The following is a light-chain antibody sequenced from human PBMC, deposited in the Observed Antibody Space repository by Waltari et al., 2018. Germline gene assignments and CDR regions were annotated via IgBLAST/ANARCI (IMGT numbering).Light chain of an antibody. Sequence: DTQMTQSPSYLSASVGDRVTITCQASQDISNSLACFQQKPGKIPNLLIYGASTLHSGVPSRFSGSGSGTDFTLTISSLQPEDVATYYCQKYNTARRTFGQGTKVEI. CDR3: QKYNTARRT. V-gene: IGKV1-27*01. CDR1: QDISNS. J-gene: IGKJ1*01. CDR2: GAS.